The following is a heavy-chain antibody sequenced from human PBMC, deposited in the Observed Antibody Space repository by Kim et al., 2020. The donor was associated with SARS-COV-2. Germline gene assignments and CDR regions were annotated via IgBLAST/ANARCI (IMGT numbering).Heavy chain of an antibody. D-gene: IGHD6-19*01. Sequence: GGSLRLSCAASGFTFSSYGMHWVRQAPGKGLEWVAVISYDGSNKYYADSVKGRFTISRDNSKNTLYLQMNSLRAEDTAVYYCAKGEAVAGTYYGMDVWG. CDR2: ISYDGSNK. J-gene: IGHJ6*02. CDR3: AKGEAVAGTYYGMDV. V-gene: IGHV3-30*18. CDR1: GFTFSSYG.